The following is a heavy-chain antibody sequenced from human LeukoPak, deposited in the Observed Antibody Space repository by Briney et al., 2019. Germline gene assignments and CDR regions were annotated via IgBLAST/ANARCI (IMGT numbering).Heavy chain of an antibody. J-gene: IGHJ3*02. CDR2: ISAYNGNT. V-gene: IGHV1-18*01. CDR1: GYTFTSYG. CDR3: ARPITLCTSSVDAFHI. D-gene: IGHD2-2*01. Sequence: ASVKVSCKASGYTFTSYGIGWVRQAPGQGLEWMGWISAYNGNTNYAQKFQGRVTMTTDTSTSTAYMELRSLRSDDTAVYYCARPITLCTSSVDAFHIWGQGTMVTVSS.